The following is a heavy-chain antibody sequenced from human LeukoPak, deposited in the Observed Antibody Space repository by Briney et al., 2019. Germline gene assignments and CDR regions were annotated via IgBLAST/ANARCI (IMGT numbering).Heavy chain of an antibody. V-gene: IGHV4-38-2*02. D-gene: IGHD2-21*01. CDR1: SFSISSGHY. CDR3: ARDVDRFDY. CDR2: IYHSGPT. Sequence: SETLSLTCSVSSFSISSGHYWGWIRQPPGKGLEWIGSIYHSGPTYYNPSLKSRVTISVDTSKNHLSLTLTSVTAADTAVYYCARDVDRFDYWGQGTLVTVSS. J-gene: IGHJ4*02.